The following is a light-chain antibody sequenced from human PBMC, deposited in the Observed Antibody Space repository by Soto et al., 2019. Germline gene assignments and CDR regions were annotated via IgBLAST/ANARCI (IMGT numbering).Light chain of an antibody. J-gene: IGLJ2*01. CDR2: DVF. Sequence: QSALTQPASVSGSPGQSITISCTGTSSDVGGYDYVSWYQQRPGKAPKLLIYDVFNRPSGVSNRFSGSKSGNTASLTISGLQVEDEAHYFCSSYTSASALAIFGGGTKLTVL. V-gene: IGLV2-14*03. CDR3: SSYTSASALAI. CDR1: SSDVGGYDY.